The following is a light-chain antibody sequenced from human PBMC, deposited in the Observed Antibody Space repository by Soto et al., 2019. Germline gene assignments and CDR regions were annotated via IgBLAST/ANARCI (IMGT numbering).Light chain of an antibody. CDR3: QQSYSTHRT. J-gene: IGKJ2*01. CDR1: QSISTL. V-gene: IGKV1-39*01. CDR2: AAS. Sequence: DIQMTQSPSSLSASVGDRVTITCRASQSISTLLHLYQQKPVKAHTVLIYAASSLYSRVPSRFSGGRSATDVTLNCSSLQPEDFATYFCQQSYSTHRTFGHGTQLEIK.